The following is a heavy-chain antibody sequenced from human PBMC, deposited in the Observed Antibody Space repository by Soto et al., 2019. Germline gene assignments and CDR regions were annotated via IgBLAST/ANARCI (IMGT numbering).Heavy chain of an antibody. CDR2: IFYSGST. D-gene: IGHD3-10*01. Sequence: QLQLQESGPGLVKPSETLSLTCTVSGGSISSSSFHWGWIRQPPGKGLEWIGSIFYSGSTHYNPSLRXXVXIXXDTSKNQFSLKLSSVSAAGTAVYYCARLGGSGFDYWGQGTLVTVSS. V-gene: IGHV4-39*01. J-gene: IGHJ4*02. CDR1: GGSISSSSFH. CDR3: ARLGGSGFDY.